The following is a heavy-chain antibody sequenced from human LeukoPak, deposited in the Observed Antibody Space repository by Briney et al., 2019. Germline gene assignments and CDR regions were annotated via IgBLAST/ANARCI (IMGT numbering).Heavy chain of an antibody. CDR2: ISWDGSST. V-gene: IGHV3-9*03. CDR3: AKDRGNSRYYYYMDV. CDR1: RFNFDDYA. Sequence: GGSLRLSCAAPRFNFDDYAMHWVRQAPGKGLEWVSSISWDGSSTGYAESVKGRFTISRDSAMNSLYLQMNSLRAEDMALYYCAKDRGNSRYYYYMDVWGRGNTVTVSS. J-gene: IGHJ6*03. D-gene: IGHD1-1*01.